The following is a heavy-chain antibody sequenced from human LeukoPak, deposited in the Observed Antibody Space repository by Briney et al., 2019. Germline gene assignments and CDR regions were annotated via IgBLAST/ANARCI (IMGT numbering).Heavy chain of an antibody. CDR2: ISGSGGST. V-gene: IGHV3-23*01. CDR1: GFTFSSYA. J-gene: IGHJ5*02. Sequence: GGSLRLSCAASGFTFSSYAMSWVRQAPGKGLEWVSAISGSGGSTYYADSVKGRFTISRDNSKNTLYLQMNSLRAEDTAVYYCAKSYCGGDCYSFNWFDPWGQGTLVTVSS. CDR3: AKSYCGGDCYSFNWFDP. D-gene: IGHD2-21*01.